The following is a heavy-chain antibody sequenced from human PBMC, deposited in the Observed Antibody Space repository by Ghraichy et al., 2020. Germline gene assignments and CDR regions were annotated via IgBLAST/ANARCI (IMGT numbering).Heavy chain of an antibody. J-gene: IGHJ4*01. CDR3: ARATSGTGPDY. Sequence: SETLSLTCTVSGGSISSYSWSWIRQPPGKGLEWIGYIYNSGSTNYNPSLKSRVTISADTSKNQFSLKLNSVTAADTAGYYCARATSGTGPDYWGQGTLVPVSS. CDR2: IYNSGST. V-gene: IGHV4-59*01. D-gene: IGHD6-13*01. CDR1: GGSISSYS.